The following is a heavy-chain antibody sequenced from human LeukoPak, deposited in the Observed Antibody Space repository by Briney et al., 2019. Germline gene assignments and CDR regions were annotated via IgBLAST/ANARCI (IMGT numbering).Heavy chain of an antibody. V-gene: IGHV4-59*01. CDR1: GGSISSYY. D-gene: IGHD4-17*01. Sequence: SETLSLTCTVSGGSISSYYWSWIRTPQGKGLGWIGYIYYSESTSYNPSLKSRVTISVDTSKNQFSLKLSSVTAADTAVYYCAREKHDYGDPFDAFDIWGQGTMVTVSS. CDR2: IYYSEST. CDR3: AREKHDYGDPFDAFDI. J-gene: IGHJ3*02.